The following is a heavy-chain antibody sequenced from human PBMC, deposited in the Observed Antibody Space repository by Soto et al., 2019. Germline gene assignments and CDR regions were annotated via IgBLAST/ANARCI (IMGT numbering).Heavy chain of an antibody. CDR3: AKEVGGYCSGGSCYPDAFDI. CDR2: ISGSGGST. CDR1: GFTFSSYA. Sequence: GGSLRLSCAASGFTFSSYAMSWVRQAPGKGLEWVSAISGSGGSTYYADSVKGRFTISRDNSKNTLYLQMNSLRAEDTAVYYCAKEVGGYCSGGSCYPDAFDIWGQGTMVTVSS. J-gene: IGHJ3*02. D-gene: IGHD2-15*01. V-gene: IGHV3-23*01.